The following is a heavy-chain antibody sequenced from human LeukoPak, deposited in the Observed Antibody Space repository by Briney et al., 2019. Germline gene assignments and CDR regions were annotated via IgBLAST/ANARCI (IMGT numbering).Heavy chain of an antibody. Sequence: KPSETLSLTCAVYGGSFSGYYLSWIRQPPGKGLEWIGETSHSGGTNYNPSLKSRVIISVDTSKNQSSLKLSSVTAADTAVYYCAATIYSGFDSLDYWGQGTLVTVSS. CDR3: AATIYSGFDSLDY. J-gene: IGHJ4*02. CDR1: GGSFSGYY. CDR2: TSHSGGT. D-gene: IGHD5-12*01. V-gene: IGHV4-34*01.